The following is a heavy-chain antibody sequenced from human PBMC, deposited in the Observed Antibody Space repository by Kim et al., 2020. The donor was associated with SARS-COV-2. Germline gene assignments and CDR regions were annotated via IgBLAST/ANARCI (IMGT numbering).Heavy chain of an antibody. J-gene: IGHJ4*02. CDR2: ISSSSSTI. CDR3: ARSKAYYDSSGYLVGLGEAGPCVY. D-gene: IGHD3-22*01. Sequence: GGSLRLSCATSGFTFSSYSMNWVRQAPGKGLEWVSYISSSSSTIYYADSVKGRFTISRDNAKNSLYLQMNSLRDEDTAVYYCARSKAYYDSSGYLVGLGEAGPCVYWGQGTLVTVSS. CDR1: GFTFSSYS. V-gene: IGHV3-48*02.